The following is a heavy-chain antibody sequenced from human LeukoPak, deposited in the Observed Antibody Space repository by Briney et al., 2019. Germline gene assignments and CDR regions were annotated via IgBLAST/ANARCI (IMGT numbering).Heavy chain of an antibody. J-gene: IGHJ2*01. D-gene: IGHD3-9*01. Sequence: SETLSLTCSVSGDSFSSFPWHWIRQPPGKGLEWIGYIFNTGSTKYNPSLERRVTMSVDTSKNQFSLHLTSVTAADTAVYYGAKVPGRYLDFLWYFDHWGRGTLVTVSS. V-gene: IGHV4-59*01. CDR1: GDSFSSFP. CDR2: IFNTGST. CDR3: AKVPGRYLDFLWYFDH.